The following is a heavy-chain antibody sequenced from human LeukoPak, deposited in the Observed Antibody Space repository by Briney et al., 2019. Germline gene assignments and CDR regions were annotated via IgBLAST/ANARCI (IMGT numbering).Heavy chain of an antibody. D-gene: IGHD6-13*01. CDR1: GFTFNNYA. Sequence: GGSLRLSCVASGFTFNNYAMSWVRQAPGKGLEWVSAIXGSGGSTYYTDSVKGRFTISRDNSKNTLYVQMNSLRAEDTAVYYCAKSDDSSLYFFYYMDVWGKGTTVTVSS. V-gene: IGHV3-23*01. CDR2: IXGSGGST. J-gene: IGHJ6*03. CDR3: AKSDDSSLYFFYYMDV.